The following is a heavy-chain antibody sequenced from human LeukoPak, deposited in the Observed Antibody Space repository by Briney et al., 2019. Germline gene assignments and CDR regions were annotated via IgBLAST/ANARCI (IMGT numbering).Heavy chain of an antibody. V-gene: IGHV4-61*01. CDR3: ARDYGGKFDC. CDR2: VYNSGT. CDR1: GGSVSSGTFD. Sequence: SETLSLTCTVSGGSVSSGTFDWSWIRQTPGKGLEWIGYVYNSGTNYNPSLKSRVTISMDTSKNQFSLNLNSVTAADTAVYYCARDYGGKFDCWGQGTLVTVSS. J-gene: IGHJ4*02. D-gene: IGHD4-23*01.